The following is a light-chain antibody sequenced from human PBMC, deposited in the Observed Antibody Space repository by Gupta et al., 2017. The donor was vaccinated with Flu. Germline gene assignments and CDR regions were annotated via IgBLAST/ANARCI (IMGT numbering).Light chain of an antibody. CDR1: SSDVGSSNR. Sequence: QSAPTQPRSVSGSPGQSVTISCTGTSSDVGSSNRVSWYQQRPGKAPKLILYDVTERPSGVPDRVSGSKSGNTASLSISGLQADDESDYYCSSHAGRVTWVFGTGTTVTVL. CDR3: SSHAGRVTWV. J-gene: IGLJ1*01. CDR2: DVT. V-gene: IGLV2-11*01.